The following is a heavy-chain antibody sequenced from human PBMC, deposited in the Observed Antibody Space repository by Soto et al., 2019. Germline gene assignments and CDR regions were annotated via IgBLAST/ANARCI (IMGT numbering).Heavy chain of an antibody. V-gene: IGHV3-48*03. Sequence: EVQLAESGGDLVQPGGSLRLSCVGSGFTFSYYEMNWVHQASGKGLERVAFISHTDRLTHYPDSVKGRFTISRDNAQNSLYLEMTSLRVEDTGVYYCARDTGRASADLWGQGTLVTVSS. J-gene: IGHJ5*02. CDR1: GFTFSYYE. D-gene: IGHD6-13*01. CDR3: ARDTGRASADL. CDR2: ISHTDRLT.